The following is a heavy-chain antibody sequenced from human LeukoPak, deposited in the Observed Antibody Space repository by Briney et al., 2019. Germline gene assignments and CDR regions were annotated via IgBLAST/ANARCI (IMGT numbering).Heavy chain of an antibody. Sequence: GASVKVSCKASGYTFTGYCMHWVRQAPGQGLEWMGWINPNSGGTNYAQKFQGRVTMTRDMSISTTYMELSGLRLDDTAVYYCARGGKSELGACDYWGQGTLVTVSS. J-gene: IGHJ4*02. CDR3: ARGGKSELGACDY. CDR1: GYTFTGYC. D-gene: IGHD7-27*01. CDR2: INPNSGGT. V-gene: IGHV1-2*02.